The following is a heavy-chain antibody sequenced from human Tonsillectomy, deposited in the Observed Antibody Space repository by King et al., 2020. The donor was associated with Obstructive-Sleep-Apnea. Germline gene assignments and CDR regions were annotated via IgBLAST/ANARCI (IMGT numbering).Heavy chain of an antibody. Sequence: VQLQESGPGLVKPSQTLSLTCTVSGGSISSRSYYWSWIRQPPGEGLEWIGFIYYTGSTYYNPSVKSRVSISVDTSKNQFSLRLSPVTAADTAVYYCARVGIVGPTRFDYYGLDVWGQGTTVTVSS. CDR2: IYYTGST. D-gene: IGHD1-26*01. V-gene: IGHV4-30-4*01. CDR3: ARVGIVGPTRFDYYGLDV. CDR1: GGSISSRSYY. J-gene: IGHJ6*02.